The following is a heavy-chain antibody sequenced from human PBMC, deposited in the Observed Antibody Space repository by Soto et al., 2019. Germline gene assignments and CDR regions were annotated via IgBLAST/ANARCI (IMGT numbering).Heavy chain of an antibody. CDR2: IIPIFGTA. CDR3: ARVLLGYYYYYGMDV. CDR1: GGTFSSYA. D-gene: IGHD1-26*01. Sequence: QVQLVQSGAEVKKPGSSVKVSCKASGGTFSSYAISWVRQAPGQGLEWMGGIIPIFGTANYAQTFQGRVTITADESTSTAYRELSSLRSEDTAVYYCARVLLGYYYYYGMDVWGQGTTVTVSS. J-gene: IGHJ6*02. V-gene: IGHV1-69*01.